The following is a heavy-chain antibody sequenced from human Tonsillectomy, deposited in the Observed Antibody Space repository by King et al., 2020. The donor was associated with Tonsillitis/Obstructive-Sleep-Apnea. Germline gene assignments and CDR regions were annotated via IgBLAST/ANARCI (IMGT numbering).Heavy chain of an antibody. V-gene: IGHV3-20*04. D-gene: IGHD3-10*01. Sequence: QLVQSGGGVVRPGGSLRLSCAASGFTFDDYGMSWVRQAPGKGLEWVSGFNWNGGSTGYAASVKGRFTISRENAKNSLYLQMNSLRAEDTALYYCARDTKSARGGAFDIWGQGTMVTVSS. CDR3: ARDTKSARGGAFDI. CDR1: GFTFDDYG. CDR2: FNWNGGST. J-gene: IGHJ3*02.